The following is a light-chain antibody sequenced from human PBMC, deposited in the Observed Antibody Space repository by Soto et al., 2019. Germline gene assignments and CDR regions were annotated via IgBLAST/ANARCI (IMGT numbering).Light chain of an antibody. CDR1: SSDVGGYNY. J-gene: IGLJ2*01. CDR3: SSYSGSNNFPVV. CDR2: EVS. Sequence: QSALTQPPSASGSPGQSVTIACTGTSSDVGGYNYVSWYQQHPGKAPKLMIYEVSTRPSGVPDRFSGSKSCNTASLTVSGLQADDEADYYCSSYSGSNNFPVVFGGGTKLTVL. V-gene: IGLV2-8*01.